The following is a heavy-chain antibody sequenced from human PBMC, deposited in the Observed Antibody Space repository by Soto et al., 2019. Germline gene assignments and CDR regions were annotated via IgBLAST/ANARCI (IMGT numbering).Heavy chain of an antibody. CDR3: AMVDNYVPPTPQDV. Sequence: QVQLVQSGDEVRKPGSSVKVSCKASGYIFVNYGIAWVRQAPGQGLEWMGWISPYSGNTHYANKVQGRLTMTTDTSTSTAYMDLGSRTSDDTAVYYCAMVDNYVPPTPQDVWGQGTTVTVSS. J-gene: IGHJ6*02. CDR2: ISPYSGNT. CDR1: GYIFVNYG. D-gene: IGHD3-16*01. V-gene: IGHV1-18*01.